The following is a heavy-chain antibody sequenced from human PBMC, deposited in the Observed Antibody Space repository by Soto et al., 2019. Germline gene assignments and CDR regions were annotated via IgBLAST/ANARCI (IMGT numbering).Heavy chain of an antibody. CDR2: IYYSGST. CDR3: ARSSWDIVVVPTSYGMDV. J-gene: IGHJ6*02. CDR1: GGSISSYY. Sequence: LSLTCTVSGGSISSYYWSWIRQPPGKGLEWIGYIYYSGSTNYNPSLKSRVTISVDTSKNQFSLKLSSVTAADTAVYYCARSSWDIVVVPTSYGMDVWGQGTTVTVSS. V-gene: IGHV4-59*01. D-gene: IGHD2-2*01.